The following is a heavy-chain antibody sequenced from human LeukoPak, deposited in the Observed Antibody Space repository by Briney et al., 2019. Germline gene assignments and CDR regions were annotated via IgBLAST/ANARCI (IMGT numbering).Heavy chain of an antibody. CDR3: ARDLRSSGYYAFDY. D-gene: IGHD3-22*01. Sequence: GGSLRFSCAASGFTFSSYSMNWVRQAPGKGLEWVAFIRYDGSNKYYADSVKGRFTISRDNSKNTLYLQMNSLRAEDTAVYYCARDLRSSGYYAFDYWGQGTLVTVSS. V-gene: IGHV3-30*02. CDR2: IRYDGSNK. CDR1: GFTFSSYS. J-gene: IGHJ4*02.